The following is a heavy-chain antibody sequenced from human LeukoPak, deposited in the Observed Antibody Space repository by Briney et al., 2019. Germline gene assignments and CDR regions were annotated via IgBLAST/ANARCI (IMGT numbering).Heavy chain of an antibody. CDR3: ARDGYNVGIFDY. D-gene: IGHD5-24*01. Sequence: PGGSLRLSCAASGFIFSDYYMGWIRQAPGKGLEWASYISSSGTGDTMHYADSVKGRFTISRDNVKNSLYLQMNSLRAEDTAVYYCARDGYNVGIFDYWGQGTLVTVSS. CDR1: GFIFSDYY. CDR2: ISSSGTGDTM. J-gene: IGHJ4*02. V-gene: IGHV3-11*01.